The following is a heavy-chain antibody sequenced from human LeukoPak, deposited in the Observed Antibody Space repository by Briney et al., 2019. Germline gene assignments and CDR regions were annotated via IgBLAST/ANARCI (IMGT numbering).Heavy chain of an antibody. Sequence: ASVKVSCKASGYTFTGYYMHWVRQAPGQGLEWMGRINPNSGGTNYAQKFQGRVTMTRDTSISTAYMELSRLRSDDTAVYYCARDRKWELLQTSLDFDYWGQGTLVTVSS. CDR1: GYTFTGYY. D-gene: IGHD1-26*01. V-gene: IGHV1-2*06. J-gene: IGHJ4*02. CDR3: ARDRKWELLQTSLDFDY. CDR2: INPNSGGT.